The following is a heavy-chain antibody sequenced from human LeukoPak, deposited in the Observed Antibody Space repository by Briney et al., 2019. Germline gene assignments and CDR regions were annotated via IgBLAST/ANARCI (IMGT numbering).Heavy chain of an antibody. CDR1: GFTFSRYW. Sequence: PGGSLRLSCAASGFTFSRYWMSWVPQAPGKGLEWVASVKEDGSQKNYMDSVKGRFTISRDNAKKSLVLEMNSLRVEDTAVYYCAREAYWGPGILVTVSS. V-gene: IGHV3-7*01. J-gene: IGHJ4*02. CDR2: VKEDGSQK. CDR3: AREAY.